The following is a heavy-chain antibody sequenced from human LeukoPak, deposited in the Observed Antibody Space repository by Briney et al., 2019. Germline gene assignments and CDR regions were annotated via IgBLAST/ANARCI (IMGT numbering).Heavy chain of an antibody. CDR3: ARDLRPANL. Sequence: ASVKVSCKASGYTFTEHFIHWVRQARGQGLQYMGWIHPASANTVYAQMFHGRVTLTRDTPATTTYMELSGLRSDDTAVYYCARDLRPANLWGQGTLVTVSS. CDR2: IHPASANT. J-gene: IGHJ4*02. CDR1: GYTFTEHF. D-gene: IGHD1-7*01. V-gene: IGHV1-2*02.